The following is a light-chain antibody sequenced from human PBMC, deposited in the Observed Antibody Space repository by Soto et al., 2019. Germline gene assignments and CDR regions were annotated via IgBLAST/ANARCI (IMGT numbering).Light chain of an antibody. Sequence: EIVLTQSQATLSLSPGERATLSCRASQSVSSYLAWYQQRPGQAPRLLIYDASNRATGIPAKFSGSGSGTDFTLTISPLEPEDFAVYYCQQRSNWPPTFGGGTKVEIK. CDR2: DAS. CDR1: QSVSSY. V-gene: IGKV3-11*01. CDR3: QQRSNWPPT. J-gene: IGKJ4*01.